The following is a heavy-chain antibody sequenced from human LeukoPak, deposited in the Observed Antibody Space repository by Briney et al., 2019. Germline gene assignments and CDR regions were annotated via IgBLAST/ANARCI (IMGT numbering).Heavy chain of an antibody. CDR1: GGSISSSSYY. J-gene: IGHJ4*02. Sequence: SETLSLTCTVSGGSISSSSYYWGWIRQPPGKGLEWIGSIYYSGSTYYNPSLKSRVTISVDTSKNQFSLKLSSVTAADTAVYCCARIRRESPGNYGSNSLGHYFDYWGQGTLVTVSS. D-gene: IGHD4-23*01. V-gene: IGHV4-39*07. CDR3: ARIRRESPGNYGSNSLGHYFDY. CDR2: IYYSGST.